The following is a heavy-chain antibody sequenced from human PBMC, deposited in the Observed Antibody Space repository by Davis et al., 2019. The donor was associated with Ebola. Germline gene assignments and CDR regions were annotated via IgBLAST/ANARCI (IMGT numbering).Heavy chain of an antibody. CDR2: INPNSGGT. CDR3: AVGEWELPRGGFDY. V-gene: IGHV1-2*06. D-gene: IGHD1-26*01. J-gene: IGHJ4*02. Sequence: ASVKVSCKASGYTFTGYYMHWVRQAPGQGLEWMGRINPNSGGTNYAQKFQGRVTMTRDTSISTAYMELSRLRSDDTAVYYCAVGEWELPRGGFDYWGQGTLVTVSS. CDR1: GYTFTGYY.